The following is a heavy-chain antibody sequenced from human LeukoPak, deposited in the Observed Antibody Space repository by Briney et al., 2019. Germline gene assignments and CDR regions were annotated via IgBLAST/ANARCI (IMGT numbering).Heavy chain of an antibody. D-gene: IGHD2-21*02. CDR2: FSGGDSST. V-gene: IGHV3-23*01. J-gene: IGHJ4*02. CDR1: GFTFSSYA. Sequence: GGSLRLSCAASGFTFSSYAMSWVRQAPGKGLEWVSVFSGGDSSTYYAHSVKGRFTISRDNSKNTLYLQMNSLRVEDTAVYYCAKHRGSYGDFIFLDIWGQGTLVTVSS. CDR3: AKHRGSYGDFIFLDI.